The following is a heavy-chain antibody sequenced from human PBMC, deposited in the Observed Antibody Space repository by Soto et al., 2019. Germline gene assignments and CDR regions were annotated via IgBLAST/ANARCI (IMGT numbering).Heavy chain of an antibody. V-gene: IGHV4-59*01. CDR1: GGSISSYY. Sequence: QVQLQESGPGLVKPSETLSLTCTVSGGSISSYYWSWIRQPPGKGLEWIGYIYYSGSTNYNPSLKSRVTISVDTSKNQFSLKLSSATAADTAVYYCAREGWGYCSGCSYFDYWGQGTLVTVSS. CDR2: IYYSGST. J-gene: IGHJ4*02. D-gene: IGHD2-15*01. CDR3: AREGWGYCSGCSYFDY.